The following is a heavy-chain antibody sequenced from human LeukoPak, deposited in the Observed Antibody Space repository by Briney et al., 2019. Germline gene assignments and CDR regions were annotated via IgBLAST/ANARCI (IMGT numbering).Heavy chain of an antibody. Sequence: SETLSLTCTVSGGSISSGGYYWSWIRQPPGKGLEWIGYIYHSGSTYYNPSLKSRVTISVDRSKNQFSLKLSSVTAADTAVYYCARVPVTMIVSPIDYWGQGTLVTVSS. D-gene: IGHD3-22*01. CDR2: IYHSGST. CDR1: GGSISSGGYY. V-gene: IGHV4-30-2*01. J-gene: IGHJ4*02. CDR3: ARVPVTMIVSPIDY.